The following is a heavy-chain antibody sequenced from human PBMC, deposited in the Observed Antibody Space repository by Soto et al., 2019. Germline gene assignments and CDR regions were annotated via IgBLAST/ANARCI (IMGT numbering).Heavy chain of an antibody. V-gene: IGHV3-33*01. Sequence: QVKLVESGGGVVQPGRSLRLSCAASGFTFRSHGMHWVRQAPGKGLEWVAVIWYDGSHQYYGDSVKGRFTISRDNSKNTLSLQMNSLRAECTAMYYCAREGYGGEAAFDGWGQGTLVTVSS. CDR3: AREGYGGEAAFDG. CDR2: IWYDGSHQ. CDR1: GFTFRSHG. J-gene: IGHJ4*02. D-gene: IGHD2-21*01.